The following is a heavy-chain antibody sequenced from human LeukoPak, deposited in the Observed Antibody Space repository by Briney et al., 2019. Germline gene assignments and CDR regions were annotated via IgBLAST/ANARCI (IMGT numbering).Heavy chain of an antibody. Sequence: ASVKVSCKASGGTFSSYAISWVRQAPGQGLQWMGGIIPIFGSANYAQKFQGRVTITTDESTTTAYMELSSLRSEDTAVYYCATFPRNVRGHDAFDIWGQGTMVTVSS. J-gene: IGHJ3*02. CDR1: GGTFSSYA. V-gene: IGHV1-69*05. CDR2: IIPIFGSA. CDR3: ATFPRNVRGHDAFDI. D-gene: IGHD3-10*01.